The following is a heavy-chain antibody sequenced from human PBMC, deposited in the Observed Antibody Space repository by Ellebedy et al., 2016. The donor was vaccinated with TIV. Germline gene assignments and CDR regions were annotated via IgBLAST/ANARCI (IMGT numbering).Heavy chain of an antibody. D-gene: IGHD6-19*01. CDR2: IYYSGST. Sequence: MPSETLSLTCTVSGGSISSSSYYWSWIRQPPGKGLEWIGSIYYSGSTYYNPSLKSRVTISVDTSKNQFSLKLSSVTAADTAVYCCARRRYSSGWYNWFDPWGQGTLGTVSS. CDR1: GGSISSSSYY. J-gene: IGHJ5*02. CDR3: ARRRYSSGWYNWFDP. V-gene: IGHV4-39*01.